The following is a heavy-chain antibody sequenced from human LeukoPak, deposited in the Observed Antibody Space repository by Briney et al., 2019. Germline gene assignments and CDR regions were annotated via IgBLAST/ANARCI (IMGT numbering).Heavy chain of an antibody. Sequence: PGGSLRLSCAASGFTFSSYAMSWVRQAPGKGLEWVSAISGSGGSTYYADSVKGRFTISRDNSKNTLYLQMNSLRAEDTAVYYCAKDIVSTRYYYDSSGYDYWGQGTLVTVSS. J-gene: IGHJ4*02. CDR3: AKDIVSTRYYYDSSGYDY. CDR2: ISGSGGST. CDR1: GFTFSSYA. D-gene: IGHD3-22*01. V-gene: IGHV3-23*01.